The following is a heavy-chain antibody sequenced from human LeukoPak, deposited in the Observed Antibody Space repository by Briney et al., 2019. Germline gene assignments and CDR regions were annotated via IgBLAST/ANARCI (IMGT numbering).Heavy chain of an antibody. J-gene: IGHJ4*02. D-gene: IGHD2-15*01. CDR2: IYYSGST. CDR1: GDSINSGDYY. Sequence: PSQTLSLTCTVSGDSINSGDYYWSWIRQPPGNGLEWLGYIYYSGSTYYNPSLKSRVTISVDTSKNQFSLKLSSVTAADTAVYYCARDHGYGQLDSWGQGTLVTVSS. V-gene: IGHV4-30-4*01. CDR3: ARDHGYGQLDS.